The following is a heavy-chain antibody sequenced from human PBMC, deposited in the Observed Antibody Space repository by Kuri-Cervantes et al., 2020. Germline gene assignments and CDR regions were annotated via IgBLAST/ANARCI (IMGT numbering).Heavy chain of an antibody. CDR3: AKDSPTGQRFLEWWDYYYYGMDV. CDR1: GFTFSSYA. D-gene: IGHD3-3*01. J-gene: IGHJ6*02. CDR2: ISGSGGST. Sequence: LSLSCAASGFTFSSYAMSWVRQAPGKGLEWVSAISGSGGSTYYADSVKGRFTISRDNSKNTLYLQMNSLRAEDTAVYYCAKDSPTGQRFLEWWDYYYYGMDVWGQGTTVTVSS. V-gene: IGHV3-23*01.